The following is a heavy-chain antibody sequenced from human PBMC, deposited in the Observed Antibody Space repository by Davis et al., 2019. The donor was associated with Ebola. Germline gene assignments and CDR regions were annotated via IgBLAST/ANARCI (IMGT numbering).Heavy chain of an antibody. CDR2: IFFDGSET. V-gene: IGHV3-30*03. CDR3: VRAVITGGQ. D-gene: IGHD3-16*01. J-gene: IGHJ4*02. Sequence: GESLKISCEASGFTFSRYGMHWVRQAPGKGPEWLTYIFFDGSETFYADSVKGRFTISRDNSKNTLYLQMGRLRSDDTAMYYCVRAVITGGQWGQGTLVTVSS. CDR1: GFTFSRYG.